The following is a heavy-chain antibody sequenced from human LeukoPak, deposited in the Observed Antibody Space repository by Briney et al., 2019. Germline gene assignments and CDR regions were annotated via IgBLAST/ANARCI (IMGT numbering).Heavy chain of an antibody. J-gene: IGHJ5*02. CDR1: GFTFSSYA. D-gene: IGHD2-2*01. V-gene: IGHV3-30*04. Sequence: PGGSLRLSCAASGFTFSSYAMHWVRQAPGKGLEWVAVISYDGSNKYYADSVKGRFTISRDNSKNTLYLQMNSLRAEDTAVYYCASRYCSSTSCYSPHNWFDPWGQGTLVTVSS. CDR3: ASRYCSSTSCYSPHNWFDP. CDR2: ISYDGSNK.